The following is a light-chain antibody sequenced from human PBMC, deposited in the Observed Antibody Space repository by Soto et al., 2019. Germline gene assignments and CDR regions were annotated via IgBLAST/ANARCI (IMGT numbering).Light chain of an antibody. V-gene: IGLV2-18*02. Sequence: LTQPPSVSGSPGQSVAISCTGTGSDVGTYNRVSWYQQPPGTAPKLMIYDVSDRPSGVPDRFSGSKSGNTASLTISGLQAEDEADYYCSSYTSSSTYVFGTGTKVTVL. CDR3: SSYTSSSTYV. CDR2: DVS. CDR1: GSDVGTYNR. J-gene: IGLJ1*01.